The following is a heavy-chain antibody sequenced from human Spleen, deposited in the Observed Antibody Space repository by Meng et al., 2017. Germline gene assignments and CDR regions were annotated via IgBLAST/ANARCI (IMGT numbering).Heavy chain of an antibody. CDR2: IIPIFGTA. CDR1: GGTFSSYA. CDR3: ARSMVEQWLVQWFDP. Sequence: SVKVSCKASGGTFSSYAISWVQQAPGQGLEWMGGIIPIFGTANYAQKFQGRVTITTDESTSTAYMELSSLRSEDTAVYYCARSMVEQWLVQWFDPWGQGTLVTVSS. J-gene: IGHJ5*02. V-gene: IGHV1-69*05. D-gene: IGHD6-19*01.